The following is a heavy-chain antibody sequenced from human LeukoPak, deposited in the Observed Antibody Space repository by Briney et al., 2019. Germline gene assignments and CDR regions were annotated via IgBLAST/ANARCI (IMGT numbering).Heavy chain of an antibody. CDR2: INPNSGGT. V-gene: IGHV1-2*02. Sequence: ASVKVSCKASGYTFTVYYMHWVRQAPGQGLEWMGWINPNSGGTNYAQKFQGRVTMTRDTSISTAYMELSRLRSDDTAVYYCARARLPTVTTGWFDPWGQGTLVTVSS. D-gene: IGHD4-17*01. CDR1: GYTFTVYY. CDR3: ARARLPTVTTGWFDP. J-gene: IGHJ5*02.